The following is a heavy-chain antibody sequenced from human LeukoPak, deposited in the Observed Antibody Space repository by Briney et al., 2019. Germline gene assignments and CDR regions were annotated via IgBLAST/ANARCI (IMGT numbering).Heavy chain of an antibody. CDR1: GGTFSSYA. CDR2: IIPILGIA. J-gene: IGHJ6*02. D-gene: IGHD5-18*01. V-gene: IGHV1-69*04. CDR3: ARDRGYSYGSPNYYYYYGMDV. Sequence: SVKVSCKASGGTFSSYAISRVRQAPGQGLEWMGRIIPILGIANYAQKFQGRVTITADKSTSTAYMELSSLRSEDTAVYYCARDRGYSYGSPNYYYYYGMDVWGQGTTVTVSS.